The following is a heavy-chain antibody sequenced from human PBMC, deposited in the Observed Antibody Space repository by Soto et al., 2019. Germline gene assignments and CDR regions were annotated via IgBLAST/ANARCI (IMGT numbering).Heavy chain of an antibody. D-gene: IGHD7-27*01. CDR2: ISDSGGRT. J-gene: IGHJ4*02. V-gene: IGHV3-23*01. CDR1: GLTFSSYA. Sequence: GGSLRLSCAASGLTFSSYAMSWVRQAPGKGLEWVSGISDSGGRTFYADSVKGRFTISRDNSKNTLSLQMNSLRAEDTAVYYCAKSGLRGQSWSGARAYFDYSGQGTLGTV. CDR3: AKSGLRGQSWSGARAYFDY.